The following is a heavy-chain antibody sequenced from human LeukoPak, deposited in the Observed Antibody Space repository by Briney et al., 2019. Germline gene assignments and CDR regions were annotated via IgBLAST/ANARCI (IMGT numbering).Heavy chain of an antibody. Sequence: SETLSLTCTVSGGSISSGGYYWSWIRQPPGKGLEWIGYIYHSGSTYYNPSLKSRVTISVDRSKNQFSLKLSSVTAADTAVYYCARGGGYCSSTSCSEHYFDYWGQGTLVTVSS. V-gene: IGHV4-30-2*01. D-gene: IGHD2-2*01. CDR3: ARGGGYCSSTSCSEHYFDY. CDR1: GGSISSGGYY. J-gene: IGHJ4*02. CDR2: IYHSGST.